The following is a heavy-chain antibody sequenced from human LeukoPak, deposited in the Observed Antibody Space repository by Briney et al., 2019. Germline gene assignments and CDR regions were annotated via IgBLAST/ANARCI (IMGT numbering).Heavy chain of an antibody. CDR2: INSDGSST. CDR3: AKPRRDGLSTGFDY. D-gene: IGHD3/OR15-3a*01. Sequence: QPGGSLRLSCAASGFTFSSYWMHWVRQAPGKGLVWVSRINSDGSSTSYADSVKGRFTISRDNSKNTLNLQMNSLSADDTAVYYCAKPRRDGLSTGFDYWGQGTLVTVSS. V-gene: IGHV3-74*01. CDR1: GFTFSSYW. J-gene: IGHJ4*02.